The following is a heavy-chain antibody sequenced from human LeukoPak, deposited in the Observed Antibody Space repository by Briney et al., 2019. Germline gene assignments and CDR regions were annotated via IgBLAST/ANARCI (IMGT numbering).Heavy chain of an antibody. CDR2: INSDGSST. Sequence: GGSLRLSCAASGLTFSSYWMHWVRQAPGKGLVWVSRINSDGSSTSYADSVKGRFTISRDNAKNTLYLQMNSLRAEDTAVYYCARRYCSGGSCYPDYWGQGTLVTVSS. J-gene: IGHJ4*02. CDR3: ARRYCSGGSCYPDY. D-gene: IGHD2-15*01. CDR1: GLTFSSYW. V-gene: IGHV3-74*01.